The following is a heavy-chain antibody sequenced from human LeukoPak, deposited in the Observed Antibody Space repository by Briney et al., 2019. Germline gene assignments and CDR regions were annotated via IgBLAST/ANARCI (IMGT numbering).Heavy chain of an antibody. CDR1: GFTLSSYS. V-gene: IGHV3-21*01. J-gene: IGHJ5*02. D-gene: IGHD2-2*02. Sequence: PGGSLRLSCAASGFTLSSYSMNWVRQAPGKGLEWVSCISSGSSYISYADSVKGRFTISRDNAKNSLYLQMNSLRPEVTAVYYCARDPKNKYLLGIWFDPWGRGTLVTVSS. CDR2: ISSGSSYI. CDR3: ARDPKNKYLLGIWFDP.